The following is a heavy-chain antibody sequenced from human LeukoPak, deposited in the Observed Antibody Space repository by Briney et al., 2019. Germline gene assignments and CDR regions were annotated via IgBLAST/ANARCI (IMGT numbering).Heavy chain of an antibody. D-gene: IGHD2-15*01. CDR1: GGSFSGYY. CDR2: INHSGST. CDR3: ARGRRVVVVAAGKWFDP. Sequence: SETLSLTCAVYGGSFSGYYWSWIRQPPGKGLEWIGEINHSGSTNYNPSLKSRVTISVDTSKNQFSLKLSSVTAADTAVYYCARGRRVVVVAAGKWFDPWGQGTLVTLSS. J-gene: IGHJ5*02. V-gene: IGHV4-34*01.